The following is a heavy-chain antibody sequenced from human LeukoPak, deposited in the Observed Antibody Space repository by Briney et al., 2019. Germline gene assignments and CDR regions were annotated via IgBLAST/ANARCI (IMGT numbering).Heavy chain of an antibody. CDR3: GREILPSYAFDI. D-gene: IGHD2/OR15-2a*01. CDR1: GFTVSSNF. CDR2: IYSGGST. Sequence: HPGGSLRLSCAASGFTVSSNFMSWVRQAPGKGLEWVSAIYSGGSTYYADPVKGRFTISRDISKNTLFFEMNSLRAEDTAVYYCGREILPSYAFDIWGQGTMVTVYS. V-gene: IGHV3-66*01. J-gene: IGHJ3*02.